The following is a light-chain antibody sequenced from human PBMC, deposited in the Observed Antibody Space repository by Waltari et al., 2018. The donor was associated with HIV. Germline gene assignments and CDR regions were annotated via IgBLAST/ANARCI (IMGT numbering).Light chain of an antibody. J-gene: IGLJ3*02. Sequence: SSEMTQPPSVSVSPGQTASITCPGDTLGDKYASGYQQKPGQSPGLVLYQDNKRPSGIPERFSGSNSGNTATLTISGTQAMDEADYYCQAWDSSTGGVFGGGTKLTVL. V-gene: IGLV3-1*01. CDR2: QDN. CDR1: TLGDKY. CDR3: QAWDSSTGGV.